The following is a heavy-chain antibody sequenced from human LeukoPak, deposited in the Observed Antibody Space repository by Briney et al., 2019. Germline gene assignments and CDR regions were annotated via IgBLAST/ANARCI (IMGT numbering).Heavy chain of an antibody. V-gene: IGHV3-7*05. Sequence: GGSLRLSCAASGFTISNYWMSSVRQAPGKGLEWVANIKEDGSEKYYVGSVRGRFTISRDNAKDSLYLQMNSLRAEDTAVYYCARDGTALGYWGQGTLVTVSS. D-gene: IGHD3-16*01. CDR3: ARDGTALGY. CDR2: IKEDGSEK. J-gene: IGHJ4*02. CDR1: GFTISNYW.